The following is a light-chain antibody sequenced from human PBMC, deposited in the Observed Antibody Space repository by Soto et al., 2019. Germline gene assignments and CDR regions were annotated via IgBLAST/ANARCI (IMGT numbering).Light chain of an antibody. Sequence: DIVMTQSPATLSVSPGERATLSCRASQSVSSNLAWYQQKPGQAPRLLIYGASTRATGIPARFSGSRSGTEFTPTISSLQSEDFAVYYCQQYNNWRGTFGQGTKVEIK. J-gene: IGKJ1*01. CDR2: GAS. CDR1: QSVSSN. V-gene: IGKV3-15*01. CDR3: QQYNNWRGT.